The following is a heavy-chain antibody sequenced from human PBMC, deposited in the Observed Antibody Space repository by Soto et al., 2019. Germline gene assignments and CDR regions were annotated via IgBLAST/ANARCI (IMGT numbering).Heavy chain of an antibody. Sequence: QVQLVQSGDEVKKPVASVKVSCKASGYIFVNYGIAWVRQAPGQGLEWMGWISPYTGNTHSATKVQGRLTMTTDTSTSTAYMDIGSLTSDDTAVYYCVMVDNYVTPTPQDVWGQGTTVTVSS. CDR2: ISPYTGNT. V-gene: IGHV1-18*01. D-gene: IGHD3-16*01. J-gene: IGHJ6*02. CDR1: GYIFVNYG. CDR3: VMVDNYVTPTPQDV.